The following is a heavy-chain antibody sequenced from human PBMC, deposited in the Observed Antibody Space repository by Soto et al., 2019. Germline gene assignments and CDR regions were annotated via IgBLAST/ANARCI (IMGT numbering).Heavy chain of an antibody. D-gene: IGHD2-15*01. J-gene: IGHJ4*02. V-gene: IGHV3-23*01. CDR1: GFTFSSYA. CDR3: AKGLGAAPAEPGFDY. Sequence: EVQLLESGGGLVQPGGSLRLSCAASGFTFSSYAMSWVRQAPGKGLEWVSAISGSGGSTYYADSVKGRFTISRDNSKNTLYLQMNSLRAENTAVYYCAKGLGAAPAEPGFDYWGQGTLVTVSS. CDR2: ISGSGGST.